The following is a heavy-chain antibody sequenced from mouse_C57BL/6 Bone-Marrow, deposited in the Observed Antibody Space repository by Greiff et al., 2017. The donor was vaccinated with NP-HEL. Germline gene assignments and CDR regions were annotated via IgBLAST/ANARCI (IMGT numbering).Heavy chain of an antibody. Sequence: EVQGVESGGGLVQPKGSLKLSCAASGFSFNTYAMNWVRQAPGQGLEWVARIRSKSNNYATYYADSVKDRFTISRDDSESMLYLQMNNLKTEDTAMYYCVRQEYYGSSYWYFDVWGTGTTVTVSS. D-gene: IGHD1-1*01. CDR2: IRSKSNNYAT. J-gene: IGHJ1*03. CDR1: GFSFNTYA. V-gene: IGHV10-1*01. CDR3: VRQEYYGSSYWYFDV.